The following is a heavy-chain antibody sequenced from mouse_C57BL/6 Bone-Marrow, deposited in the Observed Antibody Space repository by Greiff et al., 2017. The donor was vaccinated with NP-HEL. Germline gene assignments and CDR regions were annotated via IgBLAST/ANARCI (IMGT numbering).Heavy chain of an antibody. Sequence: EVQLVESGGGLVQPGGSLKLSCAASGFTFSDYYMYWVRQTPEKRLEWVAYISNGGGSTSYPDTVKGRFTISRYHAKNPLYLQMIRLTSEDTAMYYCARHGLLLLPFAYWGQGTLVTVSA. J-gene: IGHJ3*01. D-gene: IGHD1-1*01. CDR3: ARHGLLLLPFAY. V-gene: IGHV5-12*01. CDR1: GFTFSDYY. CDR2: ISNGGGST.